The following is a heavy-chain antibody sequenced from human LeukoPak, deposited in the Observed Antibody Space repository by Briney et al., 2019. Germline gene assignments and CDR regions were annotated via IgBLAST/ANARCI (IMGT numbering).Heavy chain of an antibody. V-gene: IGHV1-2*02. CDR3: ARVPIVVVPHFDY. Sequence: GASVKVSCKASGYTFTGYYMHWVRQAPGQGLEWMGWINPNSGGTNYAQKFQGRVTMTRDTSISTAYMELSRLRSDDTAVYYCARVPIVVVPHFDYWGQGTLVTVSS. D-gene: IGHD2-2*01. CDR2: INPNSGGT. J-gene: IGHJ4*02. CDR1: GYTFTGYY.